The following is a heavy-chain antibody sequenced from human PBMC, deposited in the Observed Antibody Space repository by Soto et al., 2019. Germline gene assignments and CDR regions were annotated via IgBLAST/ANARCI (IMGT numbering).Heavy chain of an antibody. D-gene: IGHD1-1*01. CDR2: ISYDGSNK. CDR3: ARDEGWNFVY. J-gene: IGHJ4*02. V-gene: IGHV3-30-3*01. CDR1: GFTFSSYA. Sequence: PGGSLRLSCSASGFTFSSYAMHWVRQAPGKGLEWVAVISYDGSNKYYADSVKGRFTISRDNSKNTLYLQMNSLRAEDTAVYYCARDEGWNFVYWGQGTLVTVSS.